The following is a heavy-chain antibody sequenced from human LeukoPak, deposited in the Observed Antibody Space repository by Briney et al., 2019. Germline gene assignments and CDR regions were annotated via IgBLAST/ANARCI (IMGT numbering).Heavy chain of an antibody. CDR3: ARVLAAAGTDY. CDR1: GGSISSGGYY. V-gene: IGHV4-30-2*01. Sequence: SETLSLTCTVSGGSISSGGYYWSWIRQPPGKGLEWIGYIYHSGSTYYNPSLKSRVTISVDRSKNQFSLKLSSVTAADTAVYYCARVLAAAGTDYWGQGTLVTVSS. D-gene: IGHD6-13*01. CDR2: IYHSGST. J-gene: IGHJ4*02.